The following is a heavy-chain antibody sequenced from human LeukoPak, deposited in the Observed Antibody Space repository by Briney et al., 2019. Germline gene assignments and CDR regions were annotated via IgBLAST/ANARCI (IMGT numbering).Heavy chain of an antibody. J-gene: IGHJ4*02. CDR2: INPNSGGT. D-gene: IGHD6-19*01. CDR1: GYTFTGYY. Sequence: AASVKVSCKASGYTFTGYYMHWVRQAPGQGLEWMGWINPNSGGTNYAQKFQGRVTMTRDTSISTAYMELSRLRSDDTAVYYCARDPDSSGQPGLLAIDYWGQGTLVTVSS. CDR3: ARDPDSSGQPGLLAIDY. V-gene: IGHV1-2*02.